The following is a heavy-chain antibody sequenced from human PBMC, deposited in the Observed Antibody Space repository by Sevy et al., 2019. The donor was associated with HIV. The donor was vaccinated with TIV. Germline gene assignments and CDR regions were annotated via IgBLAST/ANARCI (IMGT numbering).Heavy chain of an antibody. Sequence: GGSLRLSCAASGFTFSSYAMHWVRQAPGKGLEWVAVISYDGNNKYADSVKGRFTISRDNSKNTLYLQMNSMRAEDTAVYYCARDGSSGGLFLKDYYYFDMDVWGQGTTVTVSS. J-gene: IGHJ6*02. D-gene: IGHD3-16*01. V-gene: IGHV3-30*03. CDR1: GFTFSSYA. CDR2: ISYDGNNK. CDR3: ARDGSSGGLFLKDYYYFDMDV.